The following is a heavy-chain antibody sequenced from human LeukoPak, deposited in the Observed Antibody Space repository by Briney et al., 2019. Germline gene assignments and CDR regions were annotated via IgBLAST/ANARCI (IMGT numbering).Heavy chain of an antibody. CDR3: ARAGFGMAPLRGTPFDY. CDR2: INHSGNT. D-gene: IGHD3-10*01. Sequence: SETLSLTCAVYGGSFSGYYWSWIRQPPGKGLEWIGEINHSGNTNYNPSLKSRVTISVDTSKNQFSLKLSSVTAADTAVYYCARAGFGMAPLRGTPFDYWGQGTLVTVSS. J-gene: IGHJ4*02. CDR1: GGSFSGYY. V-gene: IGHV4-34*01.